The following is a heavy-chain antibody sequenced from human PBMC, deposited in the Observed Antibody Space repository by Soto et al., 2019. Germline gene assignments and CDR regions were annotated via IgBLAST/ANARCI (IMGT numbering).Heavy chain of an antibody. J-gene: IGHJ6*02. CDR1: GFAFGNYG. Sequence: VQLVESGGGVVQTGTSLRLSCVASGFAFGNYGLHWVRQPPGKGLEWVASILYDGSDKFYADSVKGRFTVSRDDSKKTFYVQMDSLRAEDTAVYFCARWGEVSHNPGGNYYYGMDVWGQGTTVTVSS. V-gene: IGHV3-30*03. CDR2: ILYDGSDK. D-gene: IGHD3-16*01. CDR3: ARWGEVSHNPGGNYYYGMDV.